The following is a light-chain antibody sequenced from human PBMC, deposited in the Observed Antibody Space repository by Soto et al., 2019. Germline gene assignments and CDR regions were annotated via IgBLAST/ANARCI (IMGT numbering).Light chain of an antibody. CDR1: QDIRSD. CDR2: AAS. V-gene: IGKV1-6*01. CDR3: LQNNNYPLT. J-gene: IGKJ4*01. Sequence: AIQMTQSPSSLSASVGDRVTVTCRASQDIRSDVGWYQQKPGQAPKVLMYAASRLHSGVPSRFSGSGSGTDFVLTIGSLQLEDVATYYCLQNNNYPLTFGGGTKVDIK.